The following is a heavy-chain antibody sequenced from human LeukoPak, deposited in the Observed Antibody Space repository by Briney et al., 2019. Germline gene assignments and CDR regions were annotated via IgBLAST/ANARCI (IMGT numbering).Heavy chain of an antibody. V-gene: IGHV1-3*01. CDR2: INAGNGNT. Sequence: ASVKVSCKACGYTFTSYAMHWVRQAPGQRLEWMGWINAGNGNTKYSQKFQGRVTITRDTSASTAYMELSSLRSEDTAVYYCAVGFEWLGLFDYWGQGTLVTVSS. J-gene: IGHJ4*02. CDR1: GYTFTSYA. D-gene: IGHD6-19*01. CDR3: AVGFEWLGLFDY.